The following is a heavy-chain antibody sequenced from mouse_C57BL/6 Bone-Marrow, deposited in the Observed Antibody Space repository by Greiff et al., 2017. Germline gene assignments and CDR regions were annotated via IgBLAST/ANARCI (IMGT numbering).Heavy chain of an antibody. Sequence: QVQLQQPGAELVKPGASVKLSCKASGYTFTSYWMHWVKQRPGQGLEWIGMIHPNSGSTNYNEKFKSKATLTVDKSSSTAYMQLSSLTSEGSAVYYCARRGKAWFAYWGQGTLVTVAA. D-gene: IGHD1-3*01. CDR3: ARRGKAWFAY. CDR1: GYTFTSYW. CDR2: IHPNSGST. J-gene: IGHJ3*01. V-gene: IGHV1-64*01.